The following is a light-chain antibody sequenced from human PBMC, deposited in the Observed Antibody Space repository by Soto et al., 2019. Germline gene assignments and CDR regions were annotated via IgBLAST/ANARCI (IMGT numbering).Light chain of an antibody. J-gene: IGKJ1*01. CDR3: QQYGSSPWT. V-gene: IGKV3-20*01. CDR1: QSVSSSY. CDR2: GAS. Sequence: EIVLTQSPGTLSLSPGERATLSCRASQSVSSSYLAWYQQKLGQAPRLLIYGASSRATGIPDRFSGSGSGTDFTLTISRLEPEDCAVYYCQQYGSSPWTFGQGTKVEIK.